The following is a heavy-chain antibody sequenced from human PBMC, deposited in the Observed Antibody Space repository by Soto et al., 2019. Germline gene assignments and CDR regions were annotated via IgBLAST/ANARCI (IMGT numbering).Heavy chain of an antibody. Sequence: EVQLVESGGGLVRPGGSLRLSCAASGFTFSDHYMDWVRQAPGKGLEWVGRTRNKANSYTTEYAASVKGRFTISRDDSKNSLYLQMNSLKTEDTAVYYCARVRGKITIFGVVTSEDNWFDPWGQGTLVTVSS. V-gene: IGHV3-72*01. CDR3: ARVRGKITIFGVVTSEDNWFDP. CDR1: GFTFSDHY. D-gene: IGHD3-3*01. CDR2: TRNKANSYTT. J-gene: IGHJ5*02.